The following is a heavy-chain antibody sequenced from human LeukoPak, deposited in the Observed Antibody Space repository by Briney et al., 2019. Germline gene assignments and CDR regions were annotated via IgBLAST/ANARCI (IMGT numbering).Heavy chain of an antibody. CDR3: ARGPCGDDCFSHWYFDL. J-gene: IGHJ2*01. D-gene: IGHD2-21*02. Sequence: GGSLRLSCVASGFTFSNYGMHWVRQAPGKGLEWVAVIWYDGTNKYYVDSVKGRFTISRDNYKNTLYLQMDGLRVEDTAVYYCARGPCGDDCFSHWYFDLWGRGTLVTVSS. CDR1: GFTFSNYG. V-gene: IGHV3-33*01. CDR2: IWYDGTNK.